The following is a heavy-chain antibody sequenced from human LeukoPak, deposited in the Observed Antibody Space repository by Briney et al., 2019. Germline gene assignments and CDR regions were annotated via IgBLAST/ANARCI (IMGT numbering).Heavy chain of an antibody. CDR2: IIPIFGTA. V-gene: IGHV1-69*05. J-gene: IGHJ3*02. CDR3: ARGQVVPAAIGLMGAFDI. CDR1: GGTFSSYA. Sequence: SVKVSCKASGGTFSSYAISWVRQAPGQGLEWMGGIIPIFGTANYAQKFQGRVTITTDESTSTAYMELSSLRSEGTAVYYCARGQVVPAAIGLMGAFDIWGQGTMVTVSS. D-gene: IGHD2-2*01.